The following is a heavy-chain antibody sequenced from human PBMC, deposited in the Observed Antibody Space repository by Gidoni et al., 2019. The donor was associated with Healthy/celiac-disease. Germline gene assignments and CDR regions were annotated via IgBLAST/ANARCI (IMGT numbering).Heavy chain of an antibody. V-gene: IGHV3-23*01. CDR2: ISGSGGST. J-gene: IGHJ3*02. CDR3: AKDLSGATHAFDI. D-gene: IGHD1-26*01. CDR1: GFTFSSYA. Sequence: EVQLLESGGGLVQPGGSLRLSCAASGFTFSSYARSWVRQAPGKGLEWVSAISGSGGSTYYADSVKGRFTISRDNSKNTLYLQMNSLRAEDTAVYYCAKDLSGATHAFDIWGQGTMVTVSS.